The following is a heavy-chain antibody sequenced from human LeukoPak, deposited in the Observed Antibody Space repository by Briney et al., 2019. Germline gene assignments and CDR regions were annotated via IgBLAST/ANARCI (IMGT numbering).Heavy chain of an antibody. D-gene: IGHD6-19*01. V-gene: IGHV4-59*01. CDR3: ARHTTSGWYQVVY. CDR1: GGSISTYY. J-gene: IGHJ4*02. CDR2: ISYSGST. Sequence: SETLSLTCNVAGGSISTYYWTWIRQPPGKGLEWIGYISYSGSTNHNPSLKSRVTISVDTSKNQFSLRLSSLTAADTAVYYCARHTTSGWYQVVYWGQGTLVTVSS.